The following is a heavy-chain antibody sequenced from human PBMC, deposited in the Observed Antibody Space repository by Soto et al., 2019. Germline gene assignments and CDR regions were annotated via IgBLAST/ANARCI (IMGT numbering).Heavy chain of an antibody. D-gene: IGHD2-2*01. CDR2: INPSGGST. CDR3: ARVGAEYQLPGGNWFDP. J-gene: IGHJ5*02. Sequence: QVQLVQSGAEVKKPGASVKVSCKASGYTFTSYYMHWVRQAPGQGLEWMGIINPSGGSTSYAQKFQGRVTMTRDTSTSTVYMELSSLRSEDTAVYYCARVGAEYQLPGGNWFDPWGQGTLVTVSS. V-gene: IGHV1-46*01. CDR1: GYTFTSYY.